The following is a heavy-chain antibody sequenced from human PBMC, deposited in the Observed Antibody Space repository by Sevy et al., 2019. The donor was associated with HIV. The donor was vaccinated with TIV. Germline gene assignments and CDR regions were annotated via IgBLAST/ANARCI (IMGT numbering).Heavy chain of an antibody. J-gene: IGHJ4*02. V-gene: IGHV4-34*01. CDR3: ASENYDYVWWSYRYTAVGVGFDY. D-gene: IGHD3-16*02. Sequence: SETLSLTCAVYGGSFSGYYWSWISQPPGKGLEWIGEINHSGSTNYNPSLKSRVTISVDTSKNQFSLKLSSVTAADTAVYYCASENYDYVWWSYRYTAVGVGFDYWGQGTLVTVSS. CDR1: GGSFSGYY. CDR2: INHSGST.